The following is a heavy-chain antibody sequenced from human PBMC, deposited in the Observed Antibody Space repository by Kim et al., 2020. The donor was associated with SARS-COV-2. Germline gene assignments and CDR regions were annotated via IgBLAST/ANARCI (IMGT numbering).Heavy chain of an antibody. V-gene: IGHV5-51*01. Sequence: GESLKISCKGSGYSFTSYWIGWVRQMPGKGLEWMGIIYPGDSDTRYSPSFQGQVTISADKSISTAYLQWSSLKASDTAMYYCARSITSIGIGWDAFDIWGQGTMVTVSS. CDR2: IYPGDSDT. D-gene: IGHD6-19*01. CDR1: GYSFTSYW. CDR3: ARSITSIGIGWDAFDI. J-gene: IGHJ3*02.